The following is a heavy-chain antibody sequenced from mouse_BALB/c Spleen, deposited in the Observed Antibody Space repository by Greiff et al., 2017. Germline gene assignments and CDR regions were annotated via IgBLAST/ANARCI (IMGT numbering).Heavy chain of an antibody. V-gene: IGHV2-9*02. CDR2: IWAGGST. D-gene: IGHD2-14*01. CDR1: GFSLTSYG. Sequence: VQLKESGPGLVAPSQSLSITCTVSGFSLTSYGVHWVRQPPGKGLEWLGVIWAGGSTNYNSALMSRLSISKDNSKSQVFLKMNSLQTDDTAMYYCAREGNYRSPFAYWGQGTLVTVSA. CDR3: AREGNYRSPFAY. J-gene: IGHJ3*01.